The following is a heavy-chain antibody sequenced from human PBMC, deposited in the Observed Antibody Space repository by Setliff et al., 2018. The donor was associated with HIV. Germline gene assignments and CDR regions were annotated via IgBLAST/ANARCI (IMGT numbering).Heavy chain of an antibody. Sequence: PSETLSLTCAVYGESLSGYYWSWIRQPPGKGLEWVGEINHSRATNYNPSLQSRLTVSVDTSKNQFSLKLSSVTAADTAMYYCVRGGDSSSWYWGRWLDPWGQGTLVIVSS. J-gene: IGHJ5*02. CDR1: GESLSGYY. V-gene: IGHV4-34*01. CDR3: VRGGDSSSWYWGRWLDP. CDR2: INHSRAT. D-gene: IGHD6-13*01.